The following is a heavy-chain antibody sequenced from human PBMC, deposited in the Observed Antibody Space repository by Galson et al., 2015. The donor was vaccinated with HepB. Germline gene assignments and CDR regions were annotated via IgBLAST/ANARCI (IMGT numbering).Heavy chain of an antibody. Sequence: SLRLSCAASGFTLNTYTMQWVRQAPGKGLEWVAAISSAGTTQYHADSVKGRFTFSRDNSNNMLYLEMSSLRAEDTAVYYCARDAMGRGSGSYSAFDYGGQGTLVTVSS. CDR2: ISSAGTTQ. CDR3: ARDAMGRGSGSYSAFDY. V-gene: IGHV3-30-3*01. J-gene: IGHJ4*02. CDR1: GFTLNTYT. D-gene: IGHD1-26*01.